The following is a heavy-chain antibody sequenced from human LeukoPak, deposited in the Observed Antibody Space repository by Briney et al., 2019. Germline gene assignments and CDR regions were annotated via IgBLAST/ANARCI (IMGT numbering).Heavy chain of an antibody. CDR2: IIPIFGTA. Sequence: SVKVSCKASGGTFSSYAISWVRQAPGQGLEWMGRIIPIFGTANYAQKFQGRVTITTDESTSTAYMELSSLRSEDTAVYYCARAGVDYGDNILDYWGQGTPVTVSS. D-gene: IGHD4-17*01. CDR3: ARAGVDYGDNILDY. V-gene: IGHV1-69*05. CDR1: GGTFSSYA. J-gene: IGHJ4*02.